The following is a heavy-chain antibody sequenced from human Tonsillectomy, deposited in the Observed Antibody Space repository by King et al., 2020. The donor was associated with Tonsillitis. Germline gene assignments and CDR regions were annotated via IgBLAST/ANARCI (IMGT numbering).Heavy chain of an antibody. CDR2: IHNSGRT. Sequence: QLQESGPGLVKPSQTLSLTCTVSGGSISNDDHYWSLIRQPPGKGLEWIGYIHNSGRTYYNPSLRGRVTITLGTPKNQFSLKLTSVTAADTAVYYCARNSIHDYGSGRYTPNWFDPWGQGILVTVSS. V-gene: IGHV4-30-4*08. J-gene: IGHJ5*02. CDR3: ARNSIHDYGSGRYTPNWFDP. D-gene: IGHD3-10*01. CDR1: GGSISNDDHY.